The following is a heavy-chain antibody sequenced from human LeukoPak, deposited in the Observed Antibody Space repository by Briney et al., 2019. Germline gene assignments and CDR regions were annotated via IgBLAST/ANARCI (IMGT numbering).Heavy chain of an antibody. CDR2: IHHKWGT. V-gene: IGHV4-4*02. Sequence: PSETLSLTCAVSGASISSTNWWNWVRQTPGRGLEWVGEIHHKWGTNYNPSLLRRLTISLDRSKNQVSLRLTSVAAADTALYYCARVQEGCSRASCYLEPWGQGTLVTVSS. CDR3: ARVQEGCSRASCYLEP. J-gene: IGHJ5*02. CDR1: GASISSTNW. D-gene: IGHD2-2*01.